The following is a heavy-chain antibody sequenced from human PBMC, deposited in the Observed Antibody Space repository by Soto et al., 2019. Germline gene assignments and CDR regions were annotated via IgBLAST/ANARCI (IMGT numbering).Heavy chain of an antibody. V-gene: IGHV3-23*01. CDR3: AKEINSGYDSDYYYYMDV. CDR2: ISGSGGST. CDR1: GFTFSSYA. J-gene: IGHJ6*03. D-gene: IGHD5-12*01. Sequence: PGGSLRLSCAASGFTFSSYAMSWVRQAPGKGLEWVSAISGSGGSTYYADSVKGRFTISRDNSKNTLYLQMNSLRAEDTAVYYCAKEINSGYDSDYYYYMDVWGKGTTVTVSS.